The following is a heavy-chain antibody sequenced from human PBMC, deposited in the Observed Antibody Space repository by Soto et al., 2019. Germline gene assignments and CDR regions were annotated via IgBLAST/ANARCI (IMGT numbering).Heavy chain of an antibody. V-gene: IGHV1-3*01. CDR3: ARVIYGSGSYYNDY. Sequence: ASVKVSCKASGYTFTSYSMHWVRQAPGQRLEWMGWINAGNGNTKYSQKFQGRVTITRDTSASTAYMELSSLRSEDTAVYYCARVIYGSGSYYNDYWGQGTLVTVSS. CDR1: GYTFTSYS. J-gene: IGHJ4*02. D-gene: IGHD3-10*01. CDR2: INAGNGNT.